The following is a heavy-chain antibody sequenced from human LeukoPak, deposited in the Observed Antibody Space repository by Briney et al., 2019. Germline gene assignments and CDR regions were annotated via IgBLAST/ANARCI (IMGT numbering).Heavy chain of an antibody. V-gene: IGHV4-34*01. CDR1: GGSFSGYY. J-gene: IGHJ4*02. Sequence: SETLSLTCAVYGGSFSGYYWSWIRQPPGKGLEWIGEINHSGSTNYNPSLKSRVTISVDTSKNQFSLKLSSVTAADTAVYYCARAKGLYDYVWWSYLFYWDYWGQGTLVTVSS. CDR3: ARAKGLYDYVWWSYLFYWDY. CDR2: INHSGST. D-gene: IGHD3-16*02.